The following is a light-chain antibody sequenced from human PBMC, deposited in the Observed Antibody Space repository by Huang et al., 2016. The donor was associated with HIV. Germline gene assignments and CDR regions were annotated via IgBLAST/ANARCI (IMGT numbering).Light chain of an antibody. CDR3: QQYKNVPIT. J-gene: IGKJ5*01. CDR1: QDIADY. V-gene: IGKV1-33*01. Sequence: DIQMTQSPSSLSAPVGDRVTITCQASQDIADYLNWYQQKPGKAPKLLIHTASNFETGVPSRFRGSGSGTHFTFTISSLQPEDIGAYYCQQYKNVPITFGQGTRLEIK. CDR2: TAS.